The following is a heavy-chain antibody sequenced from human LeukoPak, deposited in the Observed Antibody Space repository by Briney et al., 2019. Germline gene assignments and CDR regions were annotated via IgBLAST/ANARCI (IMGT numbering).Heavy chain of an antibody. J-gene: IGHJ6*03. D-gene: IGHD6-13*01. Sequence: GGSLSLSCAAAGFTFSSDWMSWVRQAPGKGLGWVANIKQDGSEKYYVDSVKGRLTISRDNAKNSLYLQMNSLRAEDTAVYYCARETYSSSWYYLGYYYYYYMDVWGKGTTVTVSS. CDR3: ARETYSSSWYYLGYYYYYYMDV. CDR1: GFTFSSDW. CDR2: IKQDGSEK. V-gene: IGHV3-7*01.